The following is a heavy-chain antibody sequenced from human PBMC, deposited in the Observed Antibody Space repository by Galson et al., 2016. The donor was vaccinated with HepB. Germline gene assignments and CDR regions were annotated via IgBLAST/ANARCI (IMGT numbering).Heavy chain of an antibody. CDR2: IIPMFGLP. D-gene: IGHD4-17*01. V-gene: IGHV1-69*13. CDR3: ARLSRYYGDSDY. CDR1: GGTFSSHA. J-gene: IGHJ4*02. Sequence: SVKVSCKAFGGTFSSHAISWVRQAPGQGLEWMGGIIPMFGLPEYAQKFQGRVTITADESTSTVYMALSSLRPGDTAVYYCARLSRYYGDSDYWGQGALVTVSS.